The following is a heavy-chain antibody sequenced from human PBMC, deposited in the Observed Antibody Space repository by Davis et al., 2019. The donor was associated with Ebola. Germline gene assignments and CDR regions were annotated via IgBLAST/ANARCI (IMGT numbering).Heavy chain of an antibody. CDR2: INSDGSST. J-gene: IGHJ6*02. V-gene: IGHV3-74*01. CDR1: GFTFSSYW. CDR3: ARVIAAAGAYYYYYYGMDV. D-gene: IGHD6-13*01. Sequence: GESLKISCAASGFTFSSYWMHWVRQAPGKGLVWVSRINSDGSSTSYADSVKGRFTISRDNAKNTLYLQMNSLRAEDTAVYYCARVIAAAGAYYYYYYGMDVWGQGTTVTVSS.